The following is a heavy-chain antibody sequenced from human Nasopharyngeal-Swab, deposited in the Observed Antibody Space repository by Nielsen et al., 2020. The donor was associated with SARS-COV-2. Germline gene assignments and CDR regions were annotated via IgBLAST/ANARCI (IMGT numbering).Heavy chain of an antibody. CDR1: GFTFRTYW. CDR2: INGDGSST. Sequence: GESLKISCAASGFTFRTYWMHWVRQGPGKGLAWVSRINGDGSSTSYADSVKGRFTISRDNAKNTLYLQMNSLRAEDTAVYYCAKDPGGHDFWSGYYNYFDYWGQGTLVTVSS. D-gene: IGHD3-3*01. J-gene: IGHJ4*02. CDR3: AKDPGGHDFWSGYYNYFDY. V-gene: IGHV3-74*01.